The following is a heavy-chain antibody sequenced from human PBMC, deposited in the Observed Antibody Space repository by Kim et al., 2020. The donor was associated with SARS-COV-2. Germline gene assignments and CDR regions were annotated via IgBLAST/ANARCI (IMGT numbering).Heavy chain of an antibody. Sequence: PSLKSRVTISVDTSKNQFSLKLSSVTAADTAVYYCAREGWDLSNYNGAFDIWGQGTVVTVSS. J-gene: IGHJ3*02. CDR3: AREGWDLSNYNGAFDI. V-gene: IGHV4-59*01. D-gene: IGHD1-26*01.